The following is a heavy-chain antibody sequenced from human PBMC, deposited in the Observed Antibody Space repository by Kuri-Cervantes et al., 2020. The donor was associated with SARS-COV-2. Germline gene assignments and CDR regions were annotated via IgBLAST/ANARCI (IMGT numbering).Heavy chain of an antibody. J-gene: IGHJ4*02. D-gene: IGHD3-3*01. V-gene: IGHV4-30-2*01. Sequence: SCTVSGGSISSGGYYWSWIRQPPGKGLEWIGYIYHSGSTYYNPSLKSRVTISVDRSKSQFSLKLSSVTAADTAVYYCARDPSRGVRWSGYPNYFDYWGQGTLVTVSS. CDR1: GGSISSGGYY. CDR2: IYHSGST. CDR3: ARDPSRGVRWSGYPNYFDY.